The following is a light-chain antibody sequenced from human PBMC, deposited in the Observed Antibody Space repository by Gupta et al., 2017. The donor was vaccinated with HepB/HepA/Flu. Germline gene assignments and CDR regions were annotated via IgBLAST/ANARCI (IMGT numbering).Light chain of an antibody. CDR3: SSYASGSTLV. J-gene: IGLJ1*01. CDR2: DVS. V-gene: IGLV2-14*01. Sequence: QSALTQPASVSGSPGQSITISCTGTSNDVGGYNFVSWYQQHPGKAPKLMIYDVSNRPSGVSNRFSGSKSGSTASLTISGLQAEDEADYYCSSYASGSTLVFGTGTKVTGL. CDR1: SNDVGGYNF.